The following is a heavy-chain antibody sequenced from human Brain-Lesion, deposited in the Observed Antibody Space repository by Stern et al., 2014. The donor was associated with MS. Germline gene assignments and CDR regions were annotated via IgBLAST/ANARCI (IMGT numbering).Heavy chain of an antibody. CDR1: GGSVSSTSYA. D-gene: IGHD2-15*01. CDR2: IYYSGNT. V-gene: IGHV4-39*02. Sequence: QLQLQESGPGLVKPSETLSLTCTVAGGSVSSTSYAWAWIRQPPGKGLEWIGTIYYSGNTYYSPSLKSRLTISLDPPKNRSSRQRGSVTAADTAVYYCAGEEDIRYCSGGSCTGNLFDPWGQGTLVTVSS. J-gene: IGHJ5*02. CDR3: AGEEDIRYCSGGSCTGNLFDP.